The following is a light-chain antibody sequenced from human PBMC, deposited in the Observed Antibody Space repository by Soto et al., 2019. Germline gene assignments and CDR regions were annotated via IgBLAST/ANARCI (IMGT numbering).Light chain of an antibody. CDR3: QQYKNYSPT. CDR1: QSISSW. J-gene: IGKJ1*01. CDR2: DAS. V-gene: IGKV1-5*01. Sequence: DIPMTQSPFRLSASVVDRVTRPVPASQSISSWLAWYQQRPGKAPKLLIYDASSLESGVPSRFSGSGSGTVFTLTISSLQPDDFATYYCQQYKNYSPTFGQGTKVDIK.